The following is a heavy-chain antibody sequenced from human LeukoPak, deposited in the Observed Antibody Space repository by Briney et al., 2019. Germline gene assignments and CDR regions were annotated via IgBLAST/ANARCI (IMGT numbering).Heavy chain of an antibody. CDR2: IYHSGST. D-gene: IGHD1-1*01. CDR1: GGSISSGGYS. Sequence: SETLSLTCAVSGGSISSGGYSWSWIRQPPGKGLEWIGYIYHSGSTYYNPSLKSRVTISVDRSKNQFSLKLSSVTAADTAVYYCARTGTTGTSGGWFDPWGQGTLVTVSS. J-gene: IGHJ5*02. CDR3: ARTGTTGTSGGWFDP. V-gene: IGHV4-30-2*01.